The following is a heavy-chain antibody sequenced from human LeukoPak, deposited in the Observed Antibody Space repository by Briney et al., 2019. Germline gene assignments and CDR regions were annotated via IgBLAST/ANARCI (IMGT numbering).Heavy chain of an antibody. CDR1: GGTFSSYA. CDR2: IIPIFGTA. D-gene: IGHD3-10*01. J-gene: IGHJ6*02. Sequence: ASVKVSCKASGGTFSSYAISWVRQAPGQGLEWMGGIIPIFGTANYAQKFQGRVIITADESTSTAYMELSSLRSEDTAVYYCARGMVRGVDYYYYGMDVWGQGTTVTVSS. CDR3: ARGMVRGVDYYYYGMDV. V-gene: IGHV1-69*01.